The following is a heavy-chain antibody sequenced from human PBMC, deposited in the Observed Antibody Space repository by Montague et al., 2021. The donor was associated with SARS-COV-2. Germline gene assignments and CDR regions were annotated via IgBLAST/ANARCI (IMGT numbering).Heavy chain of an antibody. Sequence: SETLSLTCTVSGYSISSSSYNWGWIRQPPGKGLEWIGSVHYSGRPYYNPSLKSRVTIYVDTSKNQLSLKLSSATAADTAVYYCTRHVHMTWPEPSPGFDYWGQGTLVTVSS. J-gene: IGHJ4*02. D-gene: IGHD1-1*01. CDR2: VHYSGRP. CDR3: TRHVHMTWPEPSPGFDY. CDR1: GYSISSSSYN. V-gene: IGHV4-39*01.